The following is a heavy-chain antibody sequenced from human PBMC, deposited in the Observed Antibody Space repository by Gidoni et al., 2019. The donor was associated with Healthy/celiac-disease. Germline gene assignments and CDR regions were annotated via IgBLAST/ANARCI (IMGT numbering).Heavy chain of an antibody. D-gene: IGHD5-12*01. J-gene: IGHJ4*02. Sequence: QVQLVESGGGVVQPGRSLRLSCAASGFTFSSYAMHWVRQAPGKGLEWVAVISYDGSNKYYADSVKGRFTISRDNSKNTLYLQMNSLRAEDTAVYYCARDRYSGYDFRRGWYFDYWGQGTLVTVSS. CDR1: GFTFSSYA. CDR2: ISYDGSNK. CDR3: ARDRYSGYDFRRGWYFDY. V-gene: IGHV3-30-3*01.